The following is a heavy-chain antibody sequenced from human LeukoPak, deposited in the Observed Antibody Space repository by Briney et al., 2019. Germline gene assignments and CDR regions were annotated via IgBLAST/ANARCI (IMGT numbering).Heavy chain of an antibody. J-gene: IGHJ3*02. D-gene: IGHD6-19*01. V-gene: IGHV4-4*02. CDR3: ARSRGAVAGWSFDI. CDR1: GGSISNTDH. CDR2: MYHDGYT. Sequence: KPSETLSLTCAVSGGSISNTDHWNWVRQPPGTGLEWIGEMYHDGYTNYNPSLKSRVTMSVDKSKNHFSLKLTSVTAADTAAYYCARSRGAVAGWSFDIWGQGTVVTVSS.